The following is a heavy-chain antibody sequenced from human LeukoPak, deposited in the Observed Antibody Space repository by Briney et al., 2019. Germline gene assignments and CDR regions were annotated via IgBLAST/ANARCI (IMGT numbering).Heavy chain of an antibody. CDR1: GGTFSSYA. CDR2: MNPNSGNT. V-gene: IGHV1-8*02. CDR3: ARGIKSSGWYPGTGRILDY. Sequence: GSSVKVSCKASGGTFSSYAISWVRQAPGQGLEWMGWMNPNSGNTGYAQKFQGRVTMTRNTSISTAYMELSSLRSEDTAVYYCARGIKSSGWYPGTGRILDYWGQGTLVTVSS. D-gene: IGHD6-19*01. J-gene: IGHJ4*02.